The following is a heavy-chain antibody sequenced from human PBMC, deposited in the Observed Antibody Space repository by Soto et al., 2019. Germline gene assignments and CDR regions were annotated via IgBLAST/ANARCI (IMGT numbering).Heavy chain of an antibody. CDR3: ARDRYGGNPGILDY. J-gene: IGHJ4*02. D-gene: IGHD4-17*01. CDR2: IWYDGSNK. V-gene: IGHV3-33*01. Sequence: QVQLVESGGGVVQPGRSLRLSCAASGFTFSSYGMHGVRQAPGKGLEWVAVIWYDGSNKYYAASVKGRFTISRDNSKNTQYLQMNSLGAEDTAVYYCARDRYGGNPGILDYGGQGTLVTVSS. CDR1: GFTFSSYG.